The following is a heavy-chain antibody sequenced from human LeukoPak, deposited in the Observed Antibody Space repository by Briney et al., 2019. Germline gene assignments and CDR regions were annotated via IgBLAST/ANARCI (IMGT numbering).Heavy chain of an antibody. V-gene: IGHV5-51*01. Sequence: GESLKISCKGSGYSFTSYWIGLVRQMPGEGLEWMGIIYPGDSDTRYSPSFQRQVTISDDKYISTAYLQRSSLKASDTAMYYCARGGNPTVTTSAFDIWGQGTMVTVSS. D-gene: IGHD4-17*01. CDR3: ARGGNPTVTTSAFDI. CDR2: IYPGDSDT. CDR1: GYSFTSYW. J-gene: IGHJ3*02.